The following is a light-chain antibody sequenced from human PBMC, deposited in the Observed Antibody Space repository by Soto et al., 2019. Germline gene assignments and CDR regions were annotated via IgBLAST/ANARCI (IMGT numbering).Light chain of an antibody. CDR3: CSYVGSYSYV. V-gene: IGLV2-11*01. Sequence: QSVLTQPRSVSGSPGQSVTVSCIGTSSDVGGYNSVSWYQEHPGKAPKLMIHDVIKRPSGVPDRFSGSKSGNTASLTISGLLAEDEADYYCCSYVGSYSYVFGTGTKVTVL. CDR2: DVI. J-gene: IGLJ1*01. CDR1: SSDVGGYNS.